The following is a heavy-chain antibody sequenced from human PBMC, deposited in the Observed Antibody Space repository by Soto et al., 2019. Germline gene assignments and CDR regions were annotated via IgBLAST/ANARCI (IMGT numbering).Heavy chain of an antibody. CDR3: ARGHGGDYVGDY. J-gene: IGHJ4*02. CDR2: IYYSGST. Sequence: QLQLQESGPGLVKPSETLSLTCTVSGGSISSSSYYWGWIRQPPGKGLEWIGSIYYSGSTYYNPSRKSRVTISVDTSKNQFSLKLSSVPAADTAVYYCARGHGGDYVGDYWGQGTLVTVSS. V-gene: IGHV4-39*01. D-gene: IGHD4-17*01. CDR1: GGSISSSSYY.